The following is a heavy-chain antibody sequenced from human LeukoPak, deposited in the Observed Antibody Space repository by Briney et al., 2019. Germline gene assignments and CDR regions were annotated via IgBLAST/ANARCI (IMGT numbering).Heavy chain of an antibody. CDR1: GGSFSGYY. J-gene: IGHJ4*02. D-gene: IGHD3-22*01. V-gene: IGHV4-34*01. Sequence: SETLSLTCAVYGGSFSGYYWSWIRQPPGKGLEWIGEINHSGSTNYNPSLKSRVTISVDTSKNQFSLKLSSVTAADTSVYYCARPYDRTDYWGQGTLVTVSS. CDR2: INHSGST. CDR3: ARPYDRTDY.